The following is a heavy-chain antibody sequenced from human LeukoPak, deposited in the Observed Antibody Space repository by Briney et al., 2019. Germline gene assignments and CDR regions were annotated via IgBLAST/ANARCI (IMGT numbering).Heavy chain of an antibody. CDR3: AKDAHSGSYFDY. D-gene: IGHD1-26*01. J-gene: IGHJ4*01. Sequence: GGSLRLSCAASGFTFSSYWMHWVRQAPGKGLVWVSRINSDGSSTSYADSVKGRFTISRDNSKNTLYLQMNSLRVEDTAVYYCAKDAHSGSYFDYWGQGILVTVSS. V-gene: IGHV3-74*01. CDR1: GFTFSSYW. CDR2: INSDGSST.